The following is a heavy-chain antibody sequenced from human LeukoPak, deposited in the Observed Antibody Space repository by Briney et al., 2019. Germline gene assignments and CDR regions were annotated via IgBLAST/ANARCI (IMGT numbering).Heavy chain of an antibody. J-gene: IGHJ4*02. D-gene: IGHD6-13*01. CDR1: GFTFSSYS. CDR3: ARTATDTGEFDY. CDR2: ISSSSSSI. V-gene: IGHV3-21*01. Sequence: GGSLRLSCAASGFTFSSYSMNWVRQAPGKGLECVSSISSSSSSIYYADSVKGRFTISRDDAKTSLYLQMNRQRAEDTAVYYCARTATDTGEFDYWGQGTLVTVSS.